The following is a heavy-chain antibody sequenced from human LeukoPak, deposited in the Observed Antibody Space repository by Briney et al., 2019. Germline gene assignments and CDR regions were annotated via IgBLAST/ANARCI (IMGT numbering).Heavy chain of an antibody. J-gene: IGHJ4*02. CDR2: IWYDGSNK. D-gene: IGHD3-22*01. CDR1: GFTFSSYG. Sequence: GRSLRLSCAASGFTFSSYGMHWVRQAPGKGLEWVAVIWYDGSNKYYADSVKGRFTISRDNSKNTLYLQMNSLRAEDTAVYYCARDRPYYYDSSGYLGGIDYWGQGTLVTVSS. CDR3: ARDRPYYYDSSGYLGGIDY. V-gene: IGHV3-33*01.